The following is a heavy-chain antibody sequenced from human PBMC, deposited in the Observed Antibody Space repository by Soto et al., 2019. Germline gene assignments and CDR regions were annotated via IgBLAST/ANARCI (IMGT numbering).Heavy chain of an antibody. CDR2: INHSGST. Sequence: SETLSLTCAVYGGSFSGYYWSWIRQPPGKGLEWIGEINHSGSTNYNPSLKSRVTISVDTSKNQFSLKLSSVTAADTAVYYCASIGSYRSFDYWGQGTLVTVSS. D-gene: IGHD1-26*01. CDR3: ASIGSYRSFDY. CDR1: GGSFSGYY. V-gene: IGHV4-34*01. J-gene: IGHJ4*02.